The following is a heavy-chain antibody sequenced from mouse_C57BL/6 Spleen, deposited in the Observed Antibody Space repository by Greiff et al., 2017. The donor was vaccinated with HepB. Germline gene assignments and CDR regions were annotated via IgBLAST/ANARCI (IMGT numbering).Heavy chain of an antibody. CDR3: TRGGYGYDGFAY. Sequence: SGAELVRPGASVTLSCKASGYTFTDYEMHWVKQTPVHGLEWNGAIDPETGGTAYNQKFKGKAILTADKSSSTAYMELRSLTSEDSAVYYCTRGGYGYDGFAYWGQGTLVTVSA. CDR1: GYTFTDYE. V-gene: IGHV1-15*01. J-gene: IGHJ3*01. CDR2: IDPETGGT. D-gene: IGHD2-2*01.